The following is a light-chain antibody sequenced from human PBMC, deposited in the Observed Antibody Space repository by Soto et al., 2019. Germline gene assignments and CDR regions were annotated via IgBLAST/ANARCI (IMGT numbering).Light chain of an antibody. CDR1: QSISAW. CDR2: KAS. V-gene: IGKV1-5*03. Sequence: DIPMTQSPSTLSASVGDRVTITCRASQSISAWLAWYQQKPGKAPKLLIYKASTLESGGPSRFSGSGSGTEFTLTISSPQPDDFATYYCQQYNNNASWTFGQGTKVQIK. J-gene: IGKJ1*01. CDR3: QQYNNNASWT.